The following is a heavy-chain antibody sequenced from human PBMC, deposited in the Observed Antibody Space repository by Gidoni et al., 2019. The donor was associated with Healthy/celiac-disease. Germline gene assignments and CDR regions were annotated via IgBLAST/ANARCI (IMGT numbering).Heavy chain of an antibody. CDR2: IDPSDSYT. D-gene: IGHD3-10*01. V-gene: IGHV5-10-1*03. Sequence: EVQLVQSGAEVKKPGESLRISCKGSGYSFTSYWISWVRQRPGKGLEWMGRIDPSDSYTNSSPSFQGHVTISADKSISTAYLQWSSLKASDTAMYYCAATMVQGVINNWFDPWGQGTLVTVSS. CDR3: AATMVQGVINNWFDP. J-gene: IGHJ5*02. CDR1: GYSFTSYW.